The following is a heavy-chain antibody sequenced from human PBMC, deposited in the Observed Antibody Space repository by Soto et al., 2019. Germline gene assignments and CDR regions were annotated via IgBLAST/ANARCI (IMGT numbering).Heavy chain of an antibody. V-gene: IGHV3-21*01. D-gene: IGHD3-22*01. Sequence: EVQLVESGGGLVKPGGSLRLSCAASGFTFSSYSMNWVRQAPGKGLEWVSSISSSSSYIYYADSVKGRFTISRDNAKNSLYLQMNSLRAEGTAVYYCARVLMSSGYYGVCAFDIWGQGTMVTVSS. CDR1: GFTFSSYS. J-gene: IGHJ3*02. CDR2: ISSSSSYI. CDR3: ARVLMSSGYYGVCAFDI.